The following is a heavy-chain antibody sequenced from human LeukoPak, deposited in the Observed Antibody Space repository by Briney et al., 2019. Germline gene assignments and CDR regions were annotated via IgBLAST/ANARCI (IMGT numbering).Heavy chain of an antibody. CDR3: AREWGRDDYVWGPWDY. CDR1: GYTFTGYY. CDR2: INPNSGGT. D-gene: IGHD3-16*01. Sequence: GASVKVSCKASGYTFTGYYMHWVRQAPGQGLEWMGWINPNSGGTNYAQKFQGRVTMTRDTSISTAYMELTRLRFDDTAVYYCAREWGRDDYVWGPWDYWGQGTLVTVSS. V-gene: IGHV1-2*02. J-gene: IGHJ4*02.